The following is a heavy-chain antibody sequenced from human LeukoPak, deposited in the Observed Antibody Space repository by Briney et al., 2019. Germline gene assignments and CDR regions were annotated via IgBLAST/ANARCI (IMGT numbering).Heavy chain of an antibody. CDR1: GFTFSSYA. Sequence: PGGSLRLSCAASGFTFSSYAMSWVRQAPGKGLEWVSAISGSGGSTYYADSVKGRFTISRDNSKNTLYLQMNSLRAEDTAVYYCAKLRYFDWLGGLIYFDYWGQGTLVTVSS. J-gene: IGHJ4*02. V-gene: IGHV3-23*01. D-gene: IGHD3-9*01. CDR3: AKLRYFDWLGGLIYFDY. CDR2: ISGSGGST.